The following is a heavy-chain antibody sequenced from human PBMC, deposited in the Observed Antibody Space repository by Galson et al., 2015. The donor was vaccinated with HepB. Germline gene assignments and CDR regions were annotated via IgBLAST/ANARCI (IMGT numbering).Heavy chain of an antibody. V-gene: IGHV1-69*13. CDR3: ARDNGPYDFWSGYYTPEGWFDP. D-gene: IGHD3-3*01. CDR1: GGTFSSYA. CDR2: IIPIFGTA. J-gene: IGHJ5*02. Sequence: SVKVSCKASGGTFSSYAISWVRQAPGQGLEWMGGIIPIFGTANYAQKFQGRVTITADESTSTAYMELSSLRSEDTAVYYCARDNGPYDFWSGYYTPEGWFDPWGQGTLVTVSS.